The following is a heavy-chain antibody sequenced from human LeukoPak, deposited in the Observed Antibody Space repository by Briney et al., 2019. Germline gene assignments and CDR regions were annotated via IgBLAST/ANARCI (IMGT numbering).Heavy chain of an antibody. D-gene: IGHD1-1*01. CDR1: GFTVSSNY. CDR3: TAMGNDGFDI. V-gene: IGHV3-53*01. CDR2: INSGGST. Sequence: PGGSLRLSCAASGFTVSSNYMSWVRQAPGKGLEWVSLINSGGSTFHADSVKGRFTISRDNSRNALFLQMNSLRAEDTAVYYCTAMGNDGFDIWGRGTMVTVSS. J-gene: IGHJ3*02.